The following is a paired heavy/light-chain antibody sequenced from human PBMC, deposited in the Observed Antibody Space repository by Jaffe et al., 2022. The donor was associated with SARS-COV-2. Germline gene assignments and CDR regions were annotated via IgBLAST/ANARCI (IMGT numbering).Light chain of an antibody. CDR1: QGISSW. V-gene: IGKV1-12*01. J-gene: IGKJ4*01. CDR2: AAS. CDR3: QQANSFPLT. Sequence: DIQMTQSPSSVSAFVGDRVTITCRASQGISSWLAWYQQKPGKAPKLLIYAASSLQSGVPSRFSGSGSGTDYTLTISSLQPEDFATYYCQQANSFPLTFGGGTKVEIK.
Heavy chain of an antibody. CDR3: AKDRGGDGYTSNYYYNGWDV. Sequence: EAQLLESGGGLVQPGGSLRLSCAASGFTFSNYAMSWVRQAPGKGLEWVSGISGSGGSPYYAASVKGRFTISRDNSKNTLYLQMSSLRADDTAVYYCAKDRGGDGYTSNYYYNGWDVWGQGTTVIVSS. V-gene: IGHV3-23*01. CDR2: ISGSGGSP. CDR1: GFTFSNYA. J-gene: IGHJ6*02. D-gene: IGHD3-10*01.